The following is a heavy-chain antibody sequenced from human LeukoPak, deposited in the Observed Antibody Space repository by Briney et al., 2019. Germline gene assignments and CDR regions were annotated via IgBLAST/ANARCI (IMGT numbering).Heavy chain of an antibody. CDR1: GFTFSSYA. V-gene: IGHV3-23*01. Sequence: GGSLRLSCAASGFTFSSYAMSWVRQAPGKGLEWVSAISGSGGSTYYADSVKGRFTISRDNSKNTLYLQMNSLRAEDTAEYYCAKDARKSSRSRQQLDDAFDIWGQGTMVTVSS. D-gene: IGHD6-13*01. CDR2: ISGSGGST. CDR3: AKDARKSSRSRQQLDDAFDI. J-gene: IGHJ3*02.